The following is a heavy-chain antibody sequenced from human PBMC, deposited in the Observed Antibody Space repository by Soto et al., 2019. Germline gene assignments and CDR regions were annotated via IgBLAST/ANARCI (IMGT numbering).Heavy chain of an antibody. CDR2: IIPIFGTA. CDR3: ASRFRYCSGGSCYVYFQH. J-gene: IGHJ1*01. V-gene: IGHV1-69*13. CDR1: GGTFSSYA. D-gene: IGHD2-15*01. Sequence: SVKVSCKASGGTFSSYAISWVRQAPGQGLEWMGGIIPIFGTANYAQKFQGRVTITADESTSTAYMELSSLRSEDTAVYYCASRFRYCSGGSCYVYFQHWGQGTLVTVSS.